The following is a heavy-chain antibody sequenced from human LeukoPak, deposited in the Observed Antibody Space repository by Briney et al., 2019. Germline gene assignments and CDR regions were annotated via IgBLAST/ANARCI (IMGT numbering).Heavy chain of an antibody. V-gene: IGHV3-30*02. CDR2: IRYDGSNK. J-gene: IGHJ6*02. CDR3: AKDGPRVLRYFDWLLVGYGMDV. D-gene: IGHD3-9*01. CDR1: GFTFSSYA. Sequence: GGSLRLSCAASGFTFSSYAMSWVRQAPGKGLEWVAFIRYDGSNKYYADSVKGRFTISRDNSKNTLYLQMNSLRAEDTAVYYCAKDGPRVLRYFDWLLVGYGMDVWGQGTTVTVSS.